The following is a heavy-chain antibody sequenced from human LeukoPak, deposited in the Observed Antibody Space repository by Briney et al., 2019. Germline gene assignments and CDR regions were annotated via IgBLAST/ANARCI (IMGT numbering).Heavy chain of an antibody. Sequence: PGGSLRLSCAASGFTVSSNYMSWVRQAPGKGLEWVSVIYSGGSTYYADSVKGRFTISRDNAKNSLYLQMNSLRAEDTAVYYCAREQLGVYYYYYGMDVWGQGTTVTVSS. V-gene: IGHV3-53*01. J-gene: IGHJ6*02. CDR3: AREQLGVYYYYYGMDV. CDR1: GFTVSSNY. CDR2: IYSGGST. D-gene: IGHD6-13*01.